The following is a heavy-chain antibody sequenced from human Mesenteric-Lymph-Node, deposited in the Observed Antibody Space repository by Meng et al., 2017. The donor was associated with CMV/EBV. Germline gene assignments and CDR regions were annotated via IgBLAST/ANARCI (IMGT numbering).Heavy chain of an antibody. CDR3: AGGGNSDPVDY. V-gene: IGHV3-7*04. CDR1: GFTFSSYW. D-gene: IGHD4-23*01. J-gene: IGHJ4*02. CDR2: IQQDGSEK. Sequence: GGSLRLSCEASGFTFSSYWMTWVRQAPGKGLEWVANIQQDGSEKYYVDSVKGRFTISRDNAKNSLYLQMNSLRAEDTAVYYCAGGGNSDPVDYWGQGTLVTVSS.